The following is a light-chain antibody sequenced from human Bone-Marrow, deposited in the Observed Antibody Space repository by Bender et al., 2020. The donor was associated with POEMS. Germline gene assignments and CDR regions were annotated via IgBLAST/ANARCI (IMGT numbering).Light chain of an antibody. CDR1: TSDAGIYDY. J-gene: IGLJ1*01. Sequence: QSALTQPASVSGSPGQSITISCSGITSDAGIYDYVTWYQQYPGKAPKLLIYDITERPSGVPDRFSASKSGDTASLTISGLQAEDEADYYCCSYASSKTFIFGSGTKVTVL. CDR3: CSYASSKTFI. CDR2: DIT. V-gene: IGLV2-23*02.